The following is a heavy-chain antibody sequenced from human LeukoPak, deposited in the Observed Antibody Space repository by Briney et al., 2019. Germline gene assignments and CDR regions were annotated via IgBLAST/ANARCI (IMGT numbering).Heavy chain of an antibody. V-gene: IGHV3-53*01. Sequence: GGSLRLSCAASGFTVSSNHMSWVRQAPGKGLEWVSIIYSGGTTYYADSVKGRFTISRDNSKNSLYLQMNSLRAEDTAVYYCARDNEMATFDYWGQGTLVTVSS. CDR1: GFTVSSNH. CDR3: ARDNEMATFDY. D-gene: IGHD5-24*01. J-gene: IGHJ4*02. CDR2: IYSGGTT.